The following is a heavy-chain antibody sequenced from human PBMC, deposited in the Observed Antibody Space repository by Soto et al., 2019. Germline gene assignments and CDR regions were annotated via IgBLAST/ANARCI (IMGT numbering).Heavy chain of an antibody. D-gene: IGHD6-19*01. Sequence: QVQLEESGGGVVQPGRSLRLSCAASGFTFSSHAMHWVRQAPGKGLEWVAVTSYDGSKKYYADSVKGRFTISRDNFKNTLHLQMDSLSPEDTAVYHCVRDRVVAGIGEVYYWGQGTLVTVSS. CDR2: TSYDGSKK. CDR1: GFTFSSHA. CDR3: VRDRVVAGIGEVYY. V-gene: IGHV3-30-3*01. J-gene: IGHJ4*02.